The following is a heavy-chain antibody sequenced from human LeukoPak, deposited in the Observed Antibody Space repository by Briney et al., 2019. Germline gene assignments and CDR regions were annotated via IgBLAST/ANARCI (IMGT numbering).Heavy chain of an antibody. J-gene: IGHJ4*02. CDR3: TRGGLEPIDS. D-gene: IGHD1-1*01. CDR1: GFTFSTYW. Sequence: GGSLRLSCAASGFTFSTYWMHWVRQAPGKGLVWVSRINPDASTTNYADSVRGRFTISRDNAKNTLYLQMNSLRAEDTALYYCTRGGLEPIDSWGQGTLVTVSS. CDR2: INPDASTT. V-gene: IGHV3-74*01.